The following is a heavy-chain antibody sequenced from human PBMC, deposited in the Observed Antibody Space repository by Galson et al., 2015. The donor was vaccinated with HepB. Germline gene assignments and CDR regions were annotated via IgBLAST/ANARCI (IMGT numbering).Heavy chain of an antibody. Sequence: SLRLSCAASGFNVSGNYMSWVRQAPGKGLEWVSVIYSGGSTYYADSVRGRFTISRDNSKNTLYFQMNSLRADDTAVYYCARGPFGIVDGMGVWGQGTTVTVSS. CDR3: ARGPFGIVDGMGV. J-gene: IGHJ6*02. D-gene: IGHD1-26*01. V-gene: IGHV3-53*01. CDR1: GFNVSGNY. CDR2: IYSGGST.